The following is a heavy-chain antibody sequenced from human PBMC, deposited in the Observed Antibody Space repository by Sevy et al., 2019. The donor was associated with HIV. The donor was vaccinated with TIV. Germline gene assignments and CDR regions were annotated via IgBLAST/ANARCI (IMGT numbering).Heavy chain of an antibody. CDR2: IYYSGST. J-gene: IGHJ4*02. Sequence: SETLSLTCTVSGGSISSGGYYWSWIRQHTGKGREWIGYIYYSGSTYYNPSLKSRVTISVDTSKNQFSLKLSSVTAADTAVYYCARSYYGEYDYWGQGTLVTVSS. D-gene: IGHD4-17*01. CDR3: ARSYYGEYDY. V-gene: IGHV4-31*03. CDR1: GGSISSGGYY.